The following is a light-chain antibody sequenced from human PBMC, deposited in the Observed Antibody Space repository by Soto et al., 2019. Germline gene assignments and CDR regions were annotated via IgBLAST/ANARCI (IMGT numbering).Light chain of an antibody. CDR2: EVS. J-gene: IGLJ2*01. CDR1: SSDVGGYNF. Sequence: QSALTQPPSASGSPGQSVTISCTGTSSDVGGYNFVSWYQQHPGKAPKLMIYEVSERPSGVPDRFSGSKSGNTASLTVSGLQAEDEGYYYCSSYAGSNIVVFGGGTQLTVL. V-gene: IGLV2-8*01. CDR3: SSYAGSNIVV.